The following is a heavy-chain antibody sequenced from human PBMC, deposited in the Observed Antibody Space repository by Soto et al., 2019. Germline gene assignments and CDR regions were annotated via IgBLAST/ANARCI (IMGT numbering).Heavy chain of an antibody. CDR1: GLPVAGSY. D-gene: IGHD3-10*01. CDR3: VRPLPSGQTHARDV. CDR2: IYNDGTT. Sequence: SLRLSCVASGLPVAGSYMAWVRQAPGKGLEWASVIYNDGTTYYSQSVEGRFTISRDTSKNTLYLQMDRLRDEDTAVYYCVRPLPSGQTHARDVWGQGTTVTVSS. V-gene: IGHV3-53*01. J-gene: IGHJ6*02.